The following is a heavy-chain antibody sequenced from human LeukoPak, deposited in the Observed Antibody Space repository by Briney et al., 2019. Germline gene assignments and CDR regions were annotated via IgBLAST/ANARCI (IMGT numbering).Heavy chain of an antibody. CDR3: AKVGGGYQPDDY. D-gene: IGHD2-15*01. J-gene: IGHJ4*02. V-gene: IGHV3-72*01. CDR2: IRKEANSYTT. CDR1: GFTFSDHY. Sequence: PGGSLRLSCAAPGFTFSDHYMDWVRQAPGKGLEWVGRIRKEANSYTTEYAGSVKGRFTISRDDSKNSLFLQMNSLRTEDTAVYYCAKVGGGYQPDDYWGQGTLVTVSS.